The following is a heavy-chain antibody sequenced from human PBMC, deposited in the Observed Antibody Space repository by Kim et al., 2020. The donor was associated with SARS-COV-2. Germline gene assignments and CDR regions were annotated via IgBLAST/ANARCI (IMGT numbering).Heavy chain of an antibody. J-gene: IGHJ4*02. Sequence: YTEAVRGRFSISRDSSKNTVYLQMNSLRPEDTAVFYCAARKDFADYVAYWGQGTLVTVSS. CDR3: AARKDFADYVAY. V-gene: IGHV3-30*02. D-gene: IGHD6-25*01.